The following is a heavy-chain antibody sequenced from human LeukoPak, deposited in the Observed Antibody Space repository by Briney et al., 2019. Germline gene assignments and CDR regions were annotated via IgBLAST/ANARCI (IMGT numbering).Heavy chain of an antibody. V-gene: IGHV4-39*07. CDR2: IYTSGST. D-gene: IGHD4-23*01. CDR3: ARVITFGGNPNWFDP. J-gene: IGHJ5*02. Sequence: SETLSLTCTVSGGSISSSSYYWGWIRQPPGKGLEWIGRIYTSGSTNYNPSLKSRVTMSVDTSKNQFSLKLSSVTAADTAVYYCARVITFGGNPNWFDPWGQGTLVTVSS. CDR1: GGSISSSSYY.